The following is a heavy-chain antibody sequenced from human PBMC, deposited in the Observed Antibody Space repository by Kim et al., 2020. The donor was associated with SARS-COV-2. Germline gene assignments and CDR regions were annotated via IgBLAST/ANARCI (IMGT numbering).Heavy chain of an antibody. CDR2: IYYSGST. Sequence: SETLSLTCTVSGGSISSNYWSWIRQPAGKGPEWIGYIYYSGSTNYNPTLKIRVMISVDTSKNQFSLKLTSMTAADTDVYYCARGGTSRRFDYWGQGTLVTVSS. V-gene: IGHV4-59*01. CDR3: ARGGTSRRFDY. CDR1: GGSISSNY. J-gene: IGHJ4*02. D-gene: IGHD2-2*01.